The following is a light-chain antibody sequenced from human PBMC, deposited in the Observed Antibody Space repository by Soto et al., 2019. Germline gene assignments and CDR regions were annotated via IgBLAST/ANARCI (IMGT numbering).Light chain of an antibody. CDR1: QSIRRY. CDR2: GAS. Sequence: DIQMTQSPPTLSASVGDRVTNTCRASQSIRRYLAWYQQMPGKAPKLLIYGASTLQSGVPSRFSGSGSGTEFTLTISSLQPDDFGTYFCQHHNSYSQTFGQGTKVEIK. V-gene: IGKV1-5*01. CDR3: QHHNSYSQT. J-gene: IGKJ1*01.